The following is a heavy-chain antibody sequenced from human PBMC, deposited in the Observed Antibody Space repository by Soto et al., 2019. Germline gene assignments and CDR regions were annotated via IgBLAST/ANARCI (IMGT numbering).Heavy chain of an antibody. V-gene: IGHV2-26*01. CDR1: GFSLIKARMG. CDR3: ARAMVRGVILTNWFDP. J-gene: IGHJ5*02. CDR2: IFSNDEK. Sequence: ESGPTLVNPTETLTLTCTVSGFSLIKARMGVSWIRQPPGKALEWLAHIFSNDEKSYSTSLKSRLTISKDTSKSQVVLTMTNMDPVDTATYYCARAMVRGVILTNWFDPWGQGTLVTVSS. D-gene: IGHD3-10*01.